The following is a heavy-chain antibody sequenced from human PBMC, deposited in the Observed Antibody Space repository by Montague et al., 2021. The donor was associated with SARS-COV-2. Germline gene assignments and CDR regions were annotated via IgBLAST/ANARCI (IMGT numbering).Heavy chain of an antibody. CDR3: APAVPVADDS. Sequence: SLRLSCAASGFTFGVYEMNWVRQTPGKGLEWVSYINGGSSVMYYXDSVMGRFTISRDNAESSLYLQMNSLRAEDTAVYYCAPAVPVADDSWGQGTLVTVSS. J-gene: IGHJ5*02. D-gene: IGHD2-2*01. V-gene: IGHV3-48*03. CDR2: INGGSSVM. CDR1: GFTFGVYE.